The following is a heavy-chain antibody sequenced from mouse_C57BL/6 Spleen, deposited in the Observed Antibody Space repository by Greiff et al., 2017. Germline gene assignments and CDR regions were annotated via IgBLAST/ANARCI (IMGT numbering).Heavy chain of an antibody. CDR2: IFPGSGST. V-gene: IGHV1-55*01. CDR1: GYTFTSYW. CDR3: ARSYGYDPFAY. D-gene: IGHD2-2*01. J-gene: IGHJ3*01. Sequence: QVQLKQPGAELVKPGASVKMSCKASGYTFTSYWITWVKQRPGQGLEWIGDIFPGSGSTNYNEKFKSKDTLTVDTSSSTAYMQLSSLTSEDSAVYYCARSYGYDPFAYWGQGTLVTVSA.